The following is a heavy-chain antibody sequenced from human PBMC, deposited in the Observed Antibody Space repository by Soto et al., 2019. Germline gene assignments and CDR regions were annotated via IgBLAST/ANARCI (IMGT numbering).Heavy chain of an antibody. D-gene: IGHD2-15*01. CDR3: XXXXXXXRWPNVYMDV. V-gene: IGHV3-64*01. CDR1: GFTFSNYE. J-gene: IGHJ6*03. Sequence: EAQLVESGGGLVQPGGSLRLSCAASGFTFSNYEMHWVRQAPGKGLEYVSGISNNGAHTDYAKSVKGRFTISRDNSENTLXXXXXXXRXXXXXXXXXXXXXXXXRWPNVYMDVWGKGTTVTVSS. CDR2: ISNNGAHT.